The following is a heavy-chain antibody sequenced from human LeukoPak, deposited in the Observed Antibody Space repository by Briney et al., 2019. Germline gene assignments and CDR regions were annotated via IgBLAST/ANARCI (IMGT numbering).Heavy chain of an antibody. CDR2: IYYSGST. CDR1: GGSISSSNYY. CDR3: ARDEYYYDSSGYYSVNFDY. Sequence: PSETLSLTCTVSGGSISSSNYYWGWIRQPPGKGLEWIGSIYYSGSTYYNPSLKSRVTISVDTSKNQFSLKLSSVTAADTAVYYCARDEYYYDSSGYYSVNFDYWGQGTLVTVSS. D-gene: IGHD3-22*01. J-gene: IGHJ4*02. V-gene: IGHV4-39*07.